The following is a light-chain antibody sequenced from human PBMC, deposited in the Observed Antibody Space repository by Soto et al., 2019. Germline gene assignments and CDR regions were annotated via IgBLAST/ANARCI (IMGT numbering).Light chain of an antibody. CDR3: SSYRSSTTFV. CDR2: EVR. V-gene: IGLV2-14*01. J-gene: IGLJ1*01. CDR1: SSDVGAYNY. Sequence: QSALTQPASVSGSPGQSITIYCSGSSSDVGAYNYVSWYQQYPGKAPKVIIFEVRKRPSGVSNRFSGSKSGDTASLTISGLQADDEADYHCSSYRSSTTFVFGNGTKLTVL.